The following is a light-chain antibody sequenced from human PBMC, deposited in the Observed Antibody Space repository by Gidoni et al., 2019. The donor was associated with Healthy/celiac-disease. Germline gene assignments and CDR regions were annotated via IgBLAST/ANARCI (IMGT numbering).Light chain of an antibody. CDR3: QQLNSYPL. CDR1: QGISSY. Sequence: DIQLTQSPSFLSASVGDSVTITCRASQGISSYLAWYQQKPGKAPKLLIYAASTLQSGVPSRFSGSGSGTEFTLTISSLQPEEFATYYCQQLNSYPLFGPGTKVDIK. J-gene: IGKJ3*01. V-gene: IGKV1-9*01. CDR2: AAS.